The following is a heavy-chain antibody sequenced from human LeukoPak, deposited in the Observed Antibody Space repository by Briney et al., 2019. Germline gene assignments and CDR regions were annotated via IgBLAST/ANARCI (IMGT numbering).Heavy chain of an antibody. D-gene: IGHD5-12*01. CDR2: INHSGST. CDR3: ARVGYGGYGVLDY. J-gene: IGHJ4*02. V-gene: IGHV4-34*01. Sequence: SETLSLTCAVYGGSFSGYYWNWIRQPPGKGLEWIGEINHSGSTNYNPSLKSRVTVSLDTSKNQFSLRLNSVTAADTAVYYCARVGYGGYGVLDYWGQGTLVTISS. CDR1: GGSFSGYY.